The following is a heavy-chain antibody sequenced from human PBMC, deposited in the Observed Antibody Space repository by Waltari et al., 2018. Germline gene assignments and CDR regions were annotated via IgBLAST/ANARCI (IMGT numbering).Heavy chain of an antibody. V-gene: IGHV3-33*01. J-gene: IGHJ4*02. CDR3: AREGGEYYDSSGYLADY. CDR2: IWYDGSNK. D-gene: IGHD3-22*01. CDR1: GFTFSSYG. Sequence: QVQLVESGGGVVQPGRSLRLSCAASGFTFSSYGMHWVRQAPGKGLEWVAVIWYDGSNKYYADSVKGRFTISRDNSKNTLYLQMNSLRAEDTAVYYCAREGGEYYDSSGYLADYWGQGTLVTVSS.